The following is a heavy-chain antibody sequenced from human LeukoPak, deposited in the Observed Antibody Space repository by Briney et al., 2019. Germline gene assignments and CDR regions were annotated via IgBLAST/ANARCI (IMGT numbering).Heavy chain of an antibody. J-gene: IGHJ4*02. D-gene: IGHD2-15*01. CDR2: ISSNGGST. V-gene: IGHV3-64*01. CDR1: GFTFSSYA. CDR3: ARVSRNCSGGSCYSRLLDY. Sequence: PGGSLRLSCAASGFTFSSYAMHWVRQAPGEGLEYVSAISSNGGSTYYANSVKGRFTISRDNSKNTLYLQMGSLRAEDMAVYYCARVSRNCSGGSCYSRLLDYWGQGTLVTVSS.